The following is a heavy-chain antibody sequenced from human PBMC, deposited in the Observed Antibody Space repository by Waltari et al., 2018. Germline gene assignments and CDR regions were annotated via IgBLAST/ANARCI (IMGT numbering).Heavy chain of an antibody. CDR2: KNEDGSRI. V-gene: IGHV3-7*01. Sequence: EVQLVESGGGLVQPGGSLRLSCAASGFIFTSFWTSWVRQAPGKGLEWVANKNEDGSRIYYLDSVKGRFTISRDNAKNSLSLQMNRLRAEDTAVYYCVRGIDQWGQGTLVTVSS. J-gene: IGHJ4*02. CDR1: GFIFTSFW. CDR3: VRGIDQ.